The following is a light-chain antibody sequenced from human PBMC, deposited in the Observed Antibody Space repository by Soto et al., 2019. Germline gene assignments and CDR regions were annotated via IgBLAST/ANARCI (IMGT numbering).Light chain of an antibody. Sequence: DIVMTQSPLSLPVTPGEPASISCRSSQSLLHSNGYNYLDWYLQKPGQSPQLLIYLGSNRASGVPDRFSGSGSGTDFTLKINRVEAEDVGVYYCMQALQTSFTFGPGTKVDIK. J-gene: IGKJ3*01. CDR3: MQALQTSFT. CDR1: QSLLHSNGYNY. V-gene: IGKV2-28*01. CDR2: LGS.